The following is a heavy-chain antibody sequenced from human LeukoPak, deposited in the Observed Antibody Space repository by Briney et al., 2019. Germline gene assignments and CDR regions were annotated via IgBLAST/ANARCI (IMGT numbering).Heavy chain of an antibody. CDR1: GGSISSSNYY. D-gene: IGHD6-13*01. CDR2: IYYSGST. CDR3: ARSSGYSSSGGLNWIDT. V-gene: IGHV4-39*01. Sequence: SETLSLTCIVSGGSISSSNYYWGWIRQPPGKGLEWIGSIYYSGSTYYNPSLKSRVTISVDTSKNQFSLKLSSVTAADTAVYYCARSSGYSSSGGLNWIDTWGQGTLVTVSS. J-gene: IGHJ5*02.